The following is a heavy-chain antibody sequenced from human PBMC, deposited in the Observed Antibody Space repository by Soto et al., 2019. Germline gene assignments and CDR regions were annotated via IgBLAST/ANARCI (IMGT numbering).Heavy chain of an antibody. D-gene: IGHD1-26*01. CDR1: GYTFTSYG. J-gene: IGHJ5*02. CDR2: ISAYNGNT. CDR3: ARVPFYLYNWFDP. V-gene: IGHV1-18*01. Sequence: VKVSCKASGYTFTSYGISWVRQAPGQGLEWMGWISAYNGNTNYAQKLQGKVTMTTDTSTSTAYMELRSLRSDDTAVYYCARVPFYLYNWFDPWGQGTLVTVSS.